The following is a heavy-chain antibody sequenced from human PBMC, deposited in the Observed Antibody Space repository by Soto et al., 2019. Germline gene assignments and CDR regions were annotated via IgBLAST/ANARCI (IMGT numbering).Heavy chain of an antibody. CDR3: AKLHHYGDYRFDY. Sequence: GGSLRLSCAASGFTFSSYAMSWVRQAPGKGLEWVSAISGGGGSTYYADSVKGRFTISRDNSKNTLYLQMNSLRAEDTAVYYCAKLHHYGDYRFDYWGQGTLVTVSS. V-gene: IGHV3-23*01. CDR2: ISGGGGST. CDR1: GFTFSSYA. D-gene: IGHD4-17*01. J-gene: IGHJ4*02.